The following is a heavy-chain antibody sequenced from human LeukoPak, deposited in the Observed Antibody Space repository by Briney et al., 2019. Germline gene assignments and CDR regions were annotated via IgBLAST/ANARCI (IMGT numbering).Heavy chain of an antibody. J-gene: IGHJ4*02. CDR2: ISSSGSTI. Sequence: QSGGSLRLSCAASGFTFSSYSMNWVRQAPGKGLEWVSYISSSGSTIYYAGSVKGRFTISRDNAKNSLYLQMNSLRAEDTAVYYCARRLSSGWSGPDYWGQGTLVTASS. V-gene: IGHV3-48*04. CDR1: GFTFSSYS. CDR3: ARRLSSGWSGPDY. D-gene: IGHD6-19*01.